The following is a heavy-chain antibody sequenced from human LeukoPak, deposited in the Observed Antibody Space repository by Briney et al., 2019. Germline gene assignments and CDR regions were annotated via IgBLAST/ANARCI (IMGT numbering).Heavy chain of an antibody. CDR2: IIPIFGTA. D-gene: IGHD3-9*01. V-gene: IGHV1-69*06. J-gene: IGHJ4*02. CDR3: ARERRVLRYFDWLLHLDY. Sequence: ASVKVSCKASVGTFSSYAISWVRQAPGQGLEWMGGIIPIFGTANYAQKFQGRVTITADKSTSTAYMELSSLRSEDTAVYYCARERRVLRYFDWLLHLDYWGQGTLVTVSS. CDR1: VGTFSSYA.